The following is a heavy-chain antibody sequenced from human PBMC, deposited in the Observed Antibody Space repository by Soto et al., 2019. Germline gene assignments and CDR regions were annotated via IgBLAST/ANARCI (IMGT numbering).Heavy chain of an antibody. CDR1: GGTFSSYA. CDR2: IIPIFGTA. V-gene: IGHV1-69*12. CDR3: ASPPAPYYDSSGYYSDFDY. Sequence: QVQLVQSGAEVKKPGSSVKVSCKASGGTFSSYAISWVRQAPGQGLEWMGGIIPIFGTANYAQKFQGRVTITADESTSTAYMELSSLRSEDTAVYYCASPPAPYYDSSGYYSDFDYWGQGTLVTVSS. D-gene: IGHD3-22*01. J-gene: IGHJ4*02.